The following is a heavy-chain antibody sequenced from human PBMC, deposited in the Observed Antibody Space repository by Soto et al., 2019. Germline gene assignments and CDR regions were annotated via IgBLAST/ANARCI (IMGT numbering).Heavy chain of an antibody. CDR3: ARDLSYGAAV. CDR1: GYTFTSYD. J-gene: IGHJ6*02. Sequence: QVQLVQSGAEVKKPGASVKVSCKASGYTFTSYDINWVRQATGQGLEWMGWMNPNSGNTGYAQKGQGRVTMARSTSIPAAHMELSSLRSEDTAVDYCARDLSYGAAVWGQGTTVTVSS. CDR2: MNPNSGNT. V-gene: IGHV1-8*01.